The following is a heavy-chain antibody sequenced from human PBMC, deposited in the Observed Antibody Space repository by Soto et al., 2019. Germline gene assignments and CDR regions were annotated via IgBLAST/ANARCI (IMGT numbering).Heavy chain of an antibody. D-gene: IGHD5-18*01. CDR1: GGSISSYY. J-gene: IGHJ5*02. CDR3: ASSGVQPWSHNWFDP. V-gene: IGHV4-59*01. Sequence: LSLPCTVSGGSISSYYWSWIRQPPGKGLEWIGYIYYSGSTNYNPSLKSRVTISVDTSKNQFSLKLSSVTAADTAVYYCASSGVQPWSHNWFDPWGQGTLVTVSS. CDR2: IYYSGST.